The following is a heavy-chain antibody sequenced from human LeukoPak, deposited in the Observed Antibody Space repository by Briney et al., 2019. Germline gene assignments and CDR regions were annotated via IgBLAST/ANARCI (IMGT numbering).Heavy chain of an antibody. Sequence: SETLSLTCAVYGGSFSGYYWSWIRQPPGKGLEWIGEINHSGSTNYNPPLKSRVTISVDTSKNQFSLKLSSVTAADTAVYYCARGRAYYYGSGSYYRPWGMDVWGQGTTVTVSS. CDR1: GGSFSGYY. J-gene: IGHJ6*02. CDR2: INHSGST. CDR3: ARGRAYYYGSGSYYRPWGMDV. V-gene: IGHV4-34*01. D-gene: IGHD3-10*01.